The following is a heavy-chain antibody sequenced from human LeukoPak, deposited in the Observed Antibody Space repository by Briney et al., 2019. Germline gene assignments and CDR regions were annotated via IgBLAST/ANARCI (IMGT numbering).Heavy chain of an antibody. CDR3: ARTTMVRGTYYMDV. Sequence: SETLSLTCTVSGVSISTSRYYWSWIRQPPGKGLEWIGYIYYSGYTNYNPSLKSRVTISVDTSKNQFSLKLSSVTAADTAVYYCARTTMVRGTYYMDVWGKGTTVTISS. V-gene: IGHV4-61*01. CDR1: GVSISTSRYY. J-gene: IGHJ6*03. CDR2: IYYSGYT. D-gene: IGHD3-10*01.